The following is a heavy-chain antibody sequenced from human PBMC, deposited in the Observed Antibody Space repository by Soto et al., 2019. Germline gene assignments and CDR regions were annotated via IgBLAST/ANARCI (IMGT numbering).Heavy chain of an antibody. CDR2: IYWDDDK. Sequence: QITLKESGPTLVKPTQTLTLTCTFSGFSLTSPAVGVNWIRQPPGKALEWLALIYWDDDKQYSPSLKSRLTITKDTTKTQVVLTMTNMDPVDTATYYCAHGSGWLSDYWGQGTLVTVSS. CDR3: AHGSGWLSDY. CDR1: GFSLTSPAVG. J-gene: IGHJ4*02. D-gene: IGHD6-19*01. V-gene: IGHV2-5*02.